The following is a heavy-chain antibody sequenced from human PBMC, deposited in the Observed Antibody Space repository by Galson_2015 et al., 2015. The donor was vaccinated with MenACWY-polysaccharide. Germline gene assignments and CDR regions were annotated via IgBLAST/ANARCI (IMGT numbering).Heavy chain of an antibody. CDR1: GFTFTSYA. Sequence: SLRLSCAASGFTFTSYAMSWVRQAPGKGLEWVAVIQYDGSKIVYADSVKGRFAVSRDNSKNTLYLEMNSLRAEDTAVYYCAREGSRIVFHAFDVWGQGTMVIVSS. D-gene: IGHD2-15*01. CDR2: IQYDGSKI. CDR3: AREGSRIVFHAFDV. J-gene: IGHJ3*01. V-gene: IGHV3-30*03.